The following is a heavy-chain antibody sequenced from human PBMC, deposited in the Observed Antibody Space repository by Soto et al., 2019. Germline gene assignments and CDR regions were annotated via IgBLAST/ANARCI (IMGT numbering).Heavy chain of an antibody. CDR3: ARDRQGYCTNGVCYSYNWFDP. D-gene: IGHD2-8*01. CDR1: GFTFSSYS. J-gene: IGHJ5*02. Sequence: GGSLRLSCAASGFTFSSYSMNWVRQAPGKGLEWVSYISSSSSTIYYADSVKGRFTISRDNAKNSLYLQMNSLRAEDTAVYYCARDRQGYCTNGVCYSYNWFDPWGQGTLVTVSS. V-gene: IGHV3-48*01. CDR2: ISSSSSTI.